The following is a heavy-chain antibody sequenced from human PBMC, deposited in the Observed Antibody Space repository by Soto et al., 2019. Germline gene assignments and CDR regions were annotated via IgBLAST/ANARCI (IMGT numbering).Heavy chain of an antibody. CDR1: GDSISSYY. CDR3: AGDKGYYYDGMDV. CDR2: IYTSGNT. V-gene: IGHV4-4*07. J-gene: IGHJ6*02. Sequence: TLSLTCTVSGDSISSYYWSWIRQPAGKGLEWIGRIYTSGNTQYNPSLWSRVTMSVDTSKNQLSLKLSSVTAADTAVYFCAGDKGYYYDGMDVWGQGTTVTVSS. D-gene: IGHD3-22*01.